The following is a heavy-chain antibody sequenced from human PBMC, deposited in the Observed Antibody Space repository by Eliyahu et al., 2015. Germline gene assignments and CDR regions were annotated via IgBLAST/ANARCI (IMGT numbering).Heavy chain of an antibody. V-gene: IGHV3-23*01. J-gene: IGHJ6*03. CDR3: AKDSRTTKIVGFYYYMDV. CDR2: ISGSDDDT. Sequence: EVQLLESGGGLIKPGGSLRLSCAASGFXFRESAMSWVRQAPGKGLEWVTGISGSDDDTYYADSVKGRFTISRDHSXSTLFLQMNGLRVDDTATYFCAKDSRTTKIVGFYYYMDVWGRGTTVIVSS. CDR1: GFXFRESA. D-gene: IGHD1-26*01.